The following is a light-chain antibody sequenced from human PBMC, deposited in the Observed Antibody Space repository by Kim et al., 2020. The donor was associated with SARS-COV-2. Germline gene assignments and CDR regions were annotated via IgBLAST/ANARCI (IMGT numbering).Light chain of an antibody. J-gene: IGLJ3*02. V-gene: IGLV4-69*01. CDR3: QTWGTGIRV. Sequence: ASVKVTCTLGSGHSRYVIAWHQQQPEEGPRYLMKLNSDGSHSKGDGIPDRFSGSSSGAERYLTISSLQSEDEADYYWQTWGTGIRVFGGGTQLTVL. CDR2: LNSDGSH. CDR1: SGHSRYV.